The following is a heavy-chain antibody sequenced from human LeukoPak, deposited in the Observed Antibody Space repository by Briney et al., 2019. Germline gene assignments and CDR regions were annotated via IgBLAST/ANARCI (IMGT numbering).Heavy chain of an antibody. D-gene: IGHD3-10*01. V-gene: IGHV4-31*03. CDR3: ARGVMVPGDY. J-gene: IGHJ4*02. Sequence: SQTLSLTCTVSGGSISSGGYYWRWIRQHPGKGLEWIGYIYYSGSTYYNPSLKSRVTISVDTSKNQFSLKLSSVTAADTAVYYCARGVMVPGDYWGQGTLVTVSS. CDR2: IYYSGST. CDR1: GGSISSGGYY.